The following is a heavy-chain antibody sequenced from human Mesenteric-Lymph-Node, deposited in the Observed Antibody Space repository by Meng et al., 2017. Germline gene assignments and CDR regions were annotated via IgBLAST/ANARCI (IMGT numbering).Heavy chain of an antibody. CDR3: AKDLATVAD. Sequence: VELVESGEGLIQPGGSLRLSCAAAGFTFNSYTMSWVRQAPGKGLAWVSTISGSGVSIYYADSVKGRFTISRDNSKNTLYLQMDSLRAEDTAVYYCAKDLATVADWGQGTLVTVSS. J-gene: IGHJ4*02. D-gene: IGHD4-23*01. CDR2: ISGSGVSI. CDR1: GFTFNSYT. V-gene: IGHV3-23*04.